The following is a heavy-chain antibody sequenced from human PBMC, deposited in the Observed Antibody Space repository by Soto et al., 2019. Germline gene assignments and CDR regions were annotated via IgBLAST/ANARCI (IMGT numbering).Heavy chain of an antibody. CDR2: ISAHNGNT. J-gene: IGHJ4*02. Sequence: QVHLVQYGAEVKKPGASVKVSCKASGYTFTSYGITWVRQAPGQGLEWMGWISAHNGNTDYAQKLPGRVIVTRDTSTSTADMELRSLRSEDTAVYYCARGRYGDYWGQGALVPVSS. CDR3: ARGRYGDY. CDR1: GYTFTSYG. D-gene: IGHD1-1*01. V-gene: IGHV1-18*01.